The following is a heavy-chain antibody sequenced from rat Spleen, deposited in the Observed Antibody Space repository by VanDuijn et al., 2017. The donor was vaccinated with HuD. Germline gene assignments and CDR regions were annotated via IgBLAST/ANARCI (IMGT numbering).Heavy chain of an antibody. CDR3: ARRHYGYTDYFDY. V-gene: IGHV5S10*01. Sequence: EVQLVESGGGLVQPGRSLKLSCAASGFTFSNYGMHWIRQAPTKGLDWVTTIIYDGSRTYYRDSVKGRFTISRDNAKSTLYLQMDSLRSEDTATYYCARRHYGYTDYFDYWGQGVMVTVSS. CDR1: GFTFSNYG. CDR2: IIYDGSRT. J-gene: IGHJ2*01. D-gene: IGHD1-9*01.